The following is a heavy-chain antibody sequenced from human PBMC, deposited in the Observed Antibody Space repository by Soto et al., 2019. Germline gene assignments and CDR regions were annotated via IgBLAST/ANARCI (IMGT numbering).Heavy chain of an antibody. CDR3: ARGPGYYDFWSGLRFDP. CDR1: GFTFSSYS. J-gene: IGHJ5*02. D-gene: IGHD3-3*01. CDR2: ISSSSSTI. Sequence: EVQLVESGGGLVQPGGSLRLSCAASGFTFSSYSMNWVRQAPGKGLEWVSYISSSSSTIYYADSVKGRFTISRDNAKNSLYLEMNSLRDEDPAVYYCARGPGYYDFWSGLRFDPWGQGTLVTVSS. V-gene: IGHV3-48*02.